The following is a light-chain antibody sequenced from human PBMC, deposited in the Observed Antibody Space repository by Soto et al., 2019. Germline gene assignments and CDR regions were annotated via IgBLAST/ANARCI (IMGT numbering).Light chain of an antibody. Sequence: EIVLTQSPATLSLSPGERATLSCRASQSVANSLAWYQQRPGQAPRLLIYDASNGATGIPPRFSGSGSGTDFTLTITRLEPEDFVIYYCQQRSNWPYTFGHGTKLEIK. V-gene: IGKV3-11*01. CDR1: QSVANS. J-gene: IGKJ2*01. CDR2: DAS. CDR3: QQRSNWPYT.